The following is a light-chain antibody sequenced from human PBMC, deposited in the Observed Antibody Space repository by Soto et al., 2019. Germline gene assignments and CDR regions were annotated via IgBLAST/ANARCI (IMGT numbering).Light chain of an antibody. J-gene: IGKJ4*01. Sequence: EIVMTQSPATLSVSPGERATLSCRASQSVSSNLAWYQQKPGQAPRLLIYGASTRATGIPARFIGSGSGTEFTPTISSLQSEDFAVYYCQQYNNWPPLTFGGGTKVEIK. CDR3: QQYNNWPPLT. CDR1: QSVSSN. V-gene: IGKV3D-15*01. CDR2: GAS.